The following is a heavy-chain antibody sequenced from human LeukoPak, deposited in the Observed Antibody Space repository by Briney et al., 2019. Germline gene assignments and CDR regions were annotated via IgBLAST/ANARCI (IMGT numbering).Heavy chain of an antibody. Sequence: GGSLRLSCAASGFAFNTDWMSWVRQAPGKGLEWVATIKQDGSEKHYADSVKGRFTISGDNAKNSLYLQMNSLRVEDTAVYYCARDRNSGWYIYGMDLWGQGTTVIVSS. CDR3: ARDRNSGWYIYGMDL. V-gene: IGHV3-7*01. CDR2: IKQDGSEK. D-gene: IGHD6-19*01. J-gene: IGHJ6*02. CDR1: GFAFNTDW.